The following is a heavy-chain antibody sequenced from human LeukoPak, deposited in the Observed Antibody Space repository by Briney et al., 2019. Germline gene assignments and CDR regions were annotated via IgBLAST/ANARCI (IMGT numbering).Heavy chain of an antibody. J-gene: IGHJ4*02. CDR3: ARVRYSGSYYPDY. CDR1: GFTFSSYS. V-gene: IGHV3-21*01. D-gene: IGHD1-26*01. Sequence: GGSLRLSCAASGFTFSSYSMNWVRQAPGKGLEWVSSISSSSSYIYYADSVKGRFTISRDNAKNSLYLQMNSLRAEDTAVYYCARVRYSGSYYPDYWGQGTLVTVSS. CDR2: ISSSSSYI.